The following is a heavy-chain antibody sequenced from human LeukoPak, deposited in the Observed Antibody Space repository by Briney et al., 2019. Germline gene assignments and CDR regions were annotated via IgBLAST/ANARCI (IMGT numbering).Heavy chain of an antibody. V-gene: IGHV4-59*01. D-gene: IGHD3-3*01. CDR1: GGSISSYY. CDR3: ARAMSGYYRDYYYYYMDV. CDR2: IYYSGST. J-gene: IGHJ6*03. Sequence: SETLSLTCTVSGGSISSYYWSWIRQPPGKGLEWIGYIYYSGSTNYNPSLKSRVTISVDTSKNQFSLKLSSVTAADTVVYYCARAMSGYYRDYYYYYMDVWGKGTTVTVSS.